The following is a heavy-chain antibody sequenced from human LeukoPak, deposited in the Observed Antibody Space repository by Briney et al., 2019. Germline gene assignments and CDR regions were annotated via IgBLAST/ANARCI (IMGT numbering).Heavy chain of an antibody. Sequence: SETLSLTCTVFGGSISNYYCSWIRQPAGKGLEWIGRIFIGGTTDYNPSLKSRVTMSADTSKNQLSLKLSSVTAADTAVYYCARPYYYDSRIDPWGQGILVTVSS. CDR3: ARPYYYDSRIDP. CDR2: IFIGGTT. CDR1: GGSISNYY. D-gene: IGHD3-22*01. V-gene: IGHV4-4*07. J-gene: IGHJ5*02.